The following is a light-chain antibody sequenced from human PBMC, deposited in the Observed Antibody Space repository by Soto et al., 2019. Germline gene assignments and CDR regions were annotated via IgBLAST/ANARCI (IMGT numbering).Light chain of an antibody. CDR1: SDIGNYNL. CDR2: EVT. Sequence: QSVLTQPASVSGSPGQSVTISCSGSDIGNYNLVSWYQHLPGRAPKLLIFEVTMRPSGISDRFSGSKSASTASLTISGLQAEDEGDYYSASYAGSRTYVFGSGTKVTVL. CDR3: ASYAGSRTYV. V-gene: IGLV2-23*02. J-gene: IGLJ1*01.